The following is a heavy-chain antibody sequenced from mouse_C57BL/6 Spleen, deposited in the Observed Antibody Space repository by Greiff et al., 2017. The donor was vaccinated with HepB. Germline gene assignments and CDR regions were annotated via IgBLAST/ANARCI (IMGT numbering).Heavy chain of an antibody. J-gene: IGHJ4*01. CDR1: GYTFTSYW. V-gene: IGHV1-72*01. D-gene: IGHD1-1*01. CDR2: IDPNSGGT. Sequence: QVQLQQPGAELVKPGASVKLSCKASGYTFTSYWMHWVKQRPGRGLEWIGRIDPNSGGTKYNEKFKSKATLTVDKSSSTAYMQLSSLTTEDSAVYYCARGYYGSSLYAMDYWGQGTSVTVSS. CDR3: ARGYYGSSLYAMDY.